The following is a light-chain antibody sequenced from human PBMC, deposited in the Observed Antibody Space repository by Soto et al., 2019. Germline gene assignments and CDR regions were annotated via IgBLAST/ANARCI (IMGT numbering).Light chain of an antibody. CDR2: GAS. CDR3: QQYKNWPPIT. CDR1: QSIDNN. Sequence: EIVMTQSPATLSVSPGERATLSCRASQSIDNNLAWYQQKPGQAPRLLIYGASTRATGIPAKFSGSGSGTGFTLTISSLQSEDFAVYYCQQYKNWPPITFGPGTKVDFK. V-gene: IGKV3-15*01. J-gene: IGKJ3*01.